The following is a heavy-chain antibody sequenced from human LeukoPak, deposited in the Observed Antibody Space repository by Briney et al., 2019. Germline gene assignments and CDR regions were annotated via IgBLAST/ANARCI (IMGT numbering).Heavy chain of an antibody. V-gene: IGHV3-43*02. J-gene: IGHJ4*02. CDR1: GFTFSRYS. Sequence: GGSLRLSCAASGFTFSRYSMNWVRQAPGKGLEWVSLISGDGGSTYYADSVKGRFTISRDNSKNSLYLQMNSLRTEDTALYYCAKDNWFDSFFDRWGQGTLVTVSS. D-gene: IGHD3/OR15-3a*01. CDR2: ISGDGGST. CDR3: AKDNWFDSFFDR.